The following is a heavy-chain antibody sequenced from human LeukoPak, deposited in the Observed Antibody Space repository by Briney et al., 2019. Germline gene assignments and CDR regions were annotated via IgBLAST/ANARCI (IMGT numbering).Heavy chain of an antibody. Sequence: GGSLRLSCAASGFTFSSYAMSWVRQAPGKGLEWVSAISGSGGSTYYADSVKGRFTISRDNSKNTLYLQMNSLRAEDTAVYYCAKDTQRRLLEWLSGDYWGQGTLVTVSS. V-gene: IGHV3-23*01. CDR3: AKDTQRRLLEWLSGDY. J-gene: IGHJ4*02. CDR1: GFTFSSYA. D-gene: IGHD3-3*01. CDR2: ISGSGGST.